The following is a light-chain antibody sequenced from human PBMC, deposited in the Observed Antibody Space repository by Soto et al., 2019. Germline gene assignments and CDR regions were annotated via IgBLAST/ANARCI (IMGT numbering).Light chain of an antibody. CDR2: AAS. Sequence: DIQMTQSPSSLSASAGDRVTITCRASQTINTYLNWYQQKPGKAPKLLIYAASNLHSGVPSRFSASGSGTDFILTISNLQPEDFATYSCQQTYTTPLTFGGGTKVDIK. V-gene: IGKV1-39*01. CDR1: QTINTY. J-gene: IGKJ4*01. CDR3: QQTYTTPLT.